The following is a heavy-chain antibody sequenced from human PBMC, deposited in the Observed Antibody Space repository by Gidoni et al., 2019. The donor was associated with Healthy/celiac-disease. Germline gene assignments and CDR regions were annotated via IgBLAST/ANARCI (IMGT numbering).Heavy chain of an antibody. CDR2: ISSSSSYI. V-gene: IGHV3-21*01. CDR1: GFPFSSYG. CDR3: ARDRIRVVTPVYSSYGMDV. J-gene: IGHJ6*02. Sequence: EVKPVESGGGLVKPGGSRRLSCAASGFPFSSYGMNWVRQAPGKGLEWVSSISSSSSYIYYADSVKGRFTISRDNAKNSLYLQMNSLRAEDTAVYYCARDRIRVVTPVYSSYGMDVWGQGTTVTVSS. D-gene: IGHD2-21*02.